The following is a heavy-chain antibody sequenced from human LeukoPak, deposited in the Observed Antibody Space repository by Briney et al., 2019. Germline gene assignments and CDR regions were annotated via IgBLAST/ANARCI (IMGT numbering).Heavy chain of an antibody. D-gene: IGHD3-9*01. CDR2: MNPNSGNT. CDR3: AGRVLRYFDWPNIAGDDAFDI. CDR1: GYTFTSYD. Sequence: ASVKVSCKASGYTFTSYDINWVRQATGQGLEWMGWMNPNSGNTGYAQKFQGRVTITRNTSISAAYMELSSLRSEDTAVYYCAGRVLRYFDWPNIAGDDAFDIWGQGTMVTVSS. J-gene: IGHJ3*02. V-gene: IGHV1-8*03.